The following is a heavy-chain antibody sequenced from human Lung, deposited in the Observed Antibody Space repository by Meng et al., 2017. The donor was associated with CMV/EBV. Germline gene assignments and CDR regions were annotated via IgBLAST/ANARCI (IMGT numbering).Heavy chain of an antibody. CDR1: GYSISSPYY. J-gene: IGHJ4*02. CDR2: IYYSGNT. V-gene: IGHV4-38-2*02. Sequence: GSLRLXXTVSGYSISSPYYWGWIRQPPGMGLEWIGSIYYSGNTYYNPSLKSQVTISVDTSKNQFSLKLSSVTAADTAVYYCARDRRGSYVTGWGYWGQGXLVTVSS. D-gene: IGHD3-16*01. CDR3: ARDRRGSYVTGWGY.